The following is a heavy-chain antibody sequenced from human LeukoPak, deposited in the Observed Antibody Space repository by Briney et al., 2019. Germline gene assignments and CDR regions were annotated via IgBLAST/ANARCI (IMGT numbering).Heavy chain of an antibody. Sequence: GGSLRLSCAASGFTFSSHGIHWVRQAPGKGLEWVAFIRYDGSNKYYVDSVKGRFTISRDNSKNTLYLQMNSLRAEDTAVYYCAKGYGGSYYAPFDYWGQGTLVTVSS. D-gene: IGHD1-26*01. CDR3: AKGYGGSYYAPFDY. J-gene: IGHJ4*02. CDR2: IRYDGSNK. CDR1: GFTFSSHG. V-gene: IGHV3-30*02.